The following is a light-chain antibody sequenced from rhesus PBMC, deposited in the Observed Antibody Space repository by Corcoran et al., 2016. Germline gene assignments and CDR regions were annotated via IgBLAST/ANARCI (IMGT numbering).Light chain of an antibody. Sequence: DIQMTQSPSSLSASVGDTVTITCRASQSISSWLDWYQQKPGKAPKRLIYKASSLQSGVPSRFSGSGSGTDFSLTISSLQPEEFATYYCLQYSSSPFTFGPGTKLDIK. J-gene: IGKJ3*01. V-gene: IGKV1-22*01. CDR1: QSISSW. CDR2: KAS. CDR3: LQYSSSPFT.